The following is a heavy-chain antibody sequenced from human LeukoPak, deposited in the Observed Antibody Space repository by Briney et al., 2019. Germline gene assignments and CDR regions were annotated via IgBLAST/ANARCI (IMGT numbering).Heavy chain of an antibody. CDR2: VDPEDGET. CDR1: GYTFTDYY. J-gene: IGHJ4*02. Sequence: ASVKVSCKVSGYTFTDYYMHWVQQAPGKGLEWMGLVDPEDGETIYAEKFQGRVTITADTSTDTAYMELSSLRSEDTAVYYCAMLGSGSLYYFDYWGQGTLVTVSS. D-gene: IGHD1-26*01. CDR3: AMLGSGSLYYFDY. V-gene: IGHV1-69-2*01.